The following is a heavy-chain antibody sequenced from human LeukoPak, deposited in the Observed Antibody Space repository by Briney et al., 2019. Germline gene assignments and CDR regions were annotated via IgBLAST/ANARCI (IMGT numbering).Heavy chain of an antibody. Sequence: GGSLRLSCAASGFAFSTYAMSWVRQAPGKGLEWVSTISGTGVSTYYADSVKGWFTISRDNSKNTLYLQMNSLRAEDTAVYYCASSIQIAATGSFDYWGQGTLVTVSA. CDR2: ISGTGVST. V-gene: IGHV3-23*01. J-gene: IGHJ4*02. CDR3: ASSIQIAATGSFDY. CDR1: GFAFSTYA. D-gene: IGHD6-13*01.